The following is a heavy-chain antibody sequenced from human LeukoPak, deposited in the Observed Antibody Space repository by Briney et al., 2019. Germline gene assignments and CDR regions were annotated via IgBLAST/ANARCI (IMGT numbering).Heavy chain of an antibody. CDR1: GFTLSDYW. J-gene: IGHJ4*02. CDR2: ISGSGGST. CDR3: AKAQQWLDPGHFDY. D-gene: IGHD6-19*01. Sequence: GGSLRLSCVASGFTLSDYWMNWVRQAPGKGLEWVSAISGSGGSTYYADSVKGRFTISRDNSKNTLYLQMNSLRAEDTAVYYCAKAQQWLDPGHFDYWGQGTLVTVSS. V-gene: IGHV3-23*01.